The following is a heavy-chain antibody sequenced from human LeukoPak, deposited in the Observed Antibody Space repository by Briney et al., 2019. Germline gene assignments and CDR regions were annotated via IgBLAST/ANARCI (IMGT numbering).Heavy chain of an antibody. CDR2: IYRGGVT. D-gene: IGHD4-23*01. Sequence: GGSLRLSCAVSGFTVSSNYMNWVRQAPGKGLEWVSVIYRGGVTYYADSVKGRFTISRDNSKNTLYLQMNSLRAEDTAVYYCARLNSDDTLFDYWGQGTLVAVSS. J-gene: IGHJ4*02. CDR3: ARLNSDDTLFDY. CDR1: GFTVSSNY. V-gene: IGHV3-53*01.